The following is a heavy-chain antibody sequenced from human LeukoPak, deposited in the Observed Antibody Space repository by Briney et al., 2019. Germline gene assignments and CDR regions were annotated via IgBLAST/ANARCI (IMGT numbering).Heavy chain of an antibody. D-gene: IGHD2-21*02. CDR2: ISYDGSYK. CDR1: GFTFSSYG. Sequence: AGGSLRLSCVASGFTFSSYGMHWVRQAPGKGLEWVAVISYDGSYKYYADSAKGRFTISRDNSKNTLSLQMNSLRGEDTAVYYCAKAMDAIVVVTVIQTWGQGTLVTVSS. J-gene: IGHJ5*02. CDR3: AKAMDAIVVVTVIQT. V-gene: IGHV3-30*18.